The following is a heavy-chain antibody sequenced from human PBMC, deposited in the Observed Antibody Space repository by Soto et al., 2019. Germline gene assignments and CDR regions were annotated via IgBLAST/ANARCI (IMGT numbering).Heavy chain of an antibody. CDR2: VSTYNGNT. CDR1: GYTFTNYG. CDR3: SRDAHRPEVGLYWVHWFDP. D-gene: IGHD2-8*02. Sequence: QVQLVQSGVEVKKPGASVKVSCKASGYTFTNYGFSWVRQAPGQGLEWLGWVSTYNGNTKYAQKFQGRVTMTTDTATSTAYMEGRSLRSDDTAVYDCSRDAHRPEVGLYWVHWFDPWGQGILVTVSS. J-gene: IGHJ5*02. V-gene: IGHV1-18*01.